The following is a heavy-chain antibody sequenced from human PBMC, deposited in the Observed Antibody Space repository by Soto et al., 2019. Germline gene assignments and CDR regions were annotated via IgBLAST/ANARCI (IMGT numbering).Heavy chain of an antibody. CDR2: IDPSDSYT. Sequence: GESLKISCKGSGYSFTSYWISWVRQMPGKGLERMGRIDPSDSYTNYSPSFQGHVTISADKSISTAYLQWSSLKASDTAMYYCARSGSSWSFYYYGMDVWGQGTTVTVSS. J-gene: IGHJ6*02. CDR1: GYSFTSYW. V-gene: IGHV5-10-1*01. CDR3: ARSGSSWSFYYYGMDV. D-gene: IGHD6-13*01.